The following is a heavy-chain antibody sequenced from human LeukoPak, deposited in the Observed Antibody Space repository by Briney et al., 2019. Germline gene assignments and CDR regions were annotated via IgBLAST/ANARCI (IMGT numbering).Heavy chain of an antibody. CDR2: IYYIGNT. CDR1: GGSISSGDYY. CDR3: ARLLYNWNGIDY. V-gene: IGHV4-39*01. D-gene: IGHD1-1*01. Sequence: SETLSLTCTVSGGSISSGDYYWGWIRQSPGKGLEWIGTIYYIGNTYYNPSLQSRVTISVDTSKNQFSLKLTSVTAADTAVFYCARLLYNWNGIDYWGQGTLVTVSS. J-gene: IGHJ4*02.